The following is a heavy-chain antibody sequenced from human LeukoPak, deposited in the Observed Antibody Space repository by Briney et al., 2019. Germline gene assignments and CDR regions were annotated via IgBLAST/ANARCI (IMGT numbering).Heavy chain of an antibody. CDR2: ISGSGGST. V-gene: IGHV3-23*01. Sequence: PGGSLRLSRAASGFTFSSDSVNWVRQAPGKGLEWVSAISGSGGSTYHADSVKGRFTISRDNSKNTLYLQMNSLRAEDTAVYYCAKGRRTAVAGWNWFDPWGQGTLVIVSS. J-gene: IGHJ5*02. D-gene: IGHD6-19*01. CDR3: AKGRRTAVAGWNWFDP. CDR1: GFTFSSDS.